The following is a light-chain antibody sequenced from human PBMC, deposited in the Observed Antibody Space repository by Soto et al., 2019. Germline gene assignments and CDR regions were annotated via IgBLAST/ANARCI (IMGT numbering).Light chain of an antibody. CDR2: SAS. V-gene: IGKV3-15*01. J-gene: IGKJ1*01. CDR1: QRVGIN. Sequence: EIVMTQSPATLSVSPGEKATLSCRASQRVGINLAWYQQKPGQAPRLLIYSASTRASGIPDRFSGSGSGTEFTLTISSLQSEDFAFFYCQQYDGRPRTFGQGTKVDIK. CDR3: QQYDGRPRT.